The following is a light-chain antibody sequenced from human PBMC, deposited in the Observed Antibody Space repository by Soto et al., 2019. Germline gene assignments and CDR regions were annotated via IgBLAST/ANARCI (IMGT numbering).Light chain of an antibody. CDR1: HGIRND. Sequence: AIPMTQSPSSLSASVGDRVTITCRASHGIRNDLGWYQQKPGKAPKLLIYAASSLQGGVPSRFSGSGSGTDFTLTISSLQPEDFATYYCLQYYNYPRAFGQGTKVEIK. J-gene: IGKJ1*01. V-gene: IGKV1-6*01. CDR2: AAS. CDR3: LQYYNYPRA.